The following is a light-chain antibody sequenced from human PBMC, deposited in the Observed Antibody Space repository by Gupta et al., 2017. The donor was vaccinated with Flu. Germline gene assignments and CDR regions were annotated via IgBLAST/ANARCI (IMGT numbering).Light chain of an antibody. CDR1: QSISNW. V-gene: IGKV1-5*03. J-gene: IGKJ5*01. CDR3: QQYNSYPIT. CDR2: KAS. Sequence: PSTLSASVGDRVTITCRASQSISNWLAWYQQKPGKAPKLLIYKASSLESGVPSRFSGSGSGTDFTLTISSLQPDDFATYYCQQYNSYPITFGQGTRLEIK.